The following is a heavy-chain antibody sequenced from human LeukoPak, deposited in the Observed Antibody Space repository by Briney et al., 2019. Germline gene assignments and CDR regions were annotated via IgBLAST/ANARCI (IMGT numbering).Heavy chain of an antibody. CDR3: AKDGNYLDSSGYLIPFDY. CDR2: ISGSDRTT. J-gene: IGHJ4*02. D-gene: IGHD3-22*01. CDR1: GFTFSRFA. V-gene: IGHV3-23*01. Sequence: GGSLRLSCEASGFTFSRFAVSWVRQAPGKGLEWVSSISGSDRTTYYADSVKGRFTISRDNSKNILYLQMNSLRADDTALYYCAKDGNYLDSSGYLIPFDYWGLGTLVTVSS.